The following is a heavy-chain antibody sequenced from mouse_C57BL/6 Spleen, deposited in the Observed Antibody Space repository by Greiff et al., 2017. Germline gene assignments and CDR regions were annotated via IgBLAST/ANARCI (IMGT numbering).Heavy chain of an antibody. CDR2: IDPNSGGT. D-gene: IGHD1-1*01. CDR1: GYTFTSYW. Sequence: QVQLQQPGAELVMPGASVKLSCKASGYTFTSYWMHWVKQRPGRGLEWIGMIDPNSGGTNYNEKFKSKATLTVDKSSSTAYMQLSSLTSEDSAVYYCARLGGSSPDYWGQGTTLTVSS. CDR3: ARLGGSSPDY. J-gene: IGHJ2*01. V-gene: IGHV1-72*01.